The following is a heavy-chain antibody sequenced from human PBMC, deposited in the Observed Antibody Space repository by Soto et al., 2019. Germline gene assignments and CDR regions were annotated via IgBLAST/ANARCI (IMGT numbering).Heavy chain of an antibody. CDR3: AREPYYDFWSGYHYVADHYGMAA. D-gene: IGHD3-3*01. V-gene: IGHV1-18*04. CDR1: VYSFPRYG. CDR2: ISAYNGNT. J-gene: IGHJ6*02. Sequence: WXSVKASCQASVYSFPRYGISWVRQAPGQGLEWMGWISAYNGNTNYAQKLQGRVTMTTDTSTSTAYMELRSLRSDDTAVYYCAREPYYDFWSGYHYVADHYGMAAWAQGATATVSS.